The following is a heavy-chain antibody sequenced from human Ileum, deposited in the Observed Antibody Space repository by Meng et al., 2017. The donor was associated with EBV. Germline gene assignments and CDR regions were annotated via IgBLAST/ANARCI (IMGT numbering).Heavy chain of an antibody. CDR1: GFSLSTSGVG. CDR3: ALRPRQLLRGWFDS. D-gene: IGHD6-13*01. J-gene: IGHJ5*01. Sequence: SPLMESTPTVVKPTQNLTLTCTFSGFSLSTSGVGVGWIRQPPGKALEWLAMIYGQGDKHYSPSLTSRLTITKDTSKNQVVLTMTNMDSVDTATYYCALRPRQLLRGWFDSWGQGALVTVSS. CDR2: IYGQGDK. V-gene: IGHV2-5*01.